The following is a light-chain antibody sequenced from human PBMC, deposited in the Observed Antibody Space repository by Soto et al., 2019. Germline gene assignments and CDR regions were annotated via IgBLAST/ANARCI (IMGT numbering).Light chain of an antibody. CDR1: QSISNW. J-gene: IGKJ1*01. CDR2: DAS. CDR3: QQWT. Sequence: DIQMTQSPSSLSASVGDSVTITCRASQSISNWLAWYQVKPGKAPKVLIYDASTLQRGVPSRFSGTGSGTEFTLTISSLQPDDFATYYCQQWTFGQGTKVDIK. V-gene: IGKV1-5*01.